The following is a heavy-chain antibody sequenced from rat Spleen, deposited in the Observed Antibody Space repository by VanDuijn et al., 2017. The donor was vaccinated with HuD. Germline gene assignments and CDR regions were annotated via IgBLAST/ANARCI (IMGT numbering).Heavy chain of an antibody. J-gene: IGHJ3*01. CDR2: ISYDGTAT. V-gene: IGHV5-22*01. D-gene: IGHD1-12*03. CDR3: ARLHSDITMMVIISGFAY. CDR1: GLSFSNYD. Sequence: EVQLVESGGGLVQPGRSMKLSCAASGLSFSNYDMAWVRQAPTKGLEWVASISYDGTATYYRDSVKGRFTLSRDNAKSSLYLQMNSLKSEDTATYYCARLHSDITMMVIISGFAYWGQGTLVTVSS.